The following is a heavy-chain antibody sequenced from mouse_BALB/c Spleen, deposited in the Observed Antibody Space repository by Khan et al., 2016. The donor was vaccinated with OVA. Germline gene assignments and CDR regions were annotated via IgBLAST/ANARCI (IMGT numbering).Heavy chain of an antibody. J-gene: IGHJ4*01. Sequence: QVQLKESGPGLVAPSQSLSITCTISGYSLTNYGVHWVRQPPGKGLEWLVVICSDGSTTYNSALISRLTISKDNSNGQVVLKKNNLQTDDTAMYFCAVKPHYRYDIMDDWGQGTSVTVSS. D-gene: IGHD2-12*01. CDR2: ICSDGST. V-gene: IGHV2-6-1*01. CDR1: GYSLTNYG. CDR3: AVKPHYRYDIMDD.